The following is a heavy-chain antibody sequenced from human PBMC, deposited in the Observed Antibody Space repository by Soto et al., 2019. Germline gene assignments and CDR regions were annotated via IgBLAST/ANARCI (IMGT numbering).Heavy chain of an antibody. CDR1: GGSISSYY. J-gene: IGHJ5*02. CDR3: AMVIAVSFWYDP. V-gene: IGHV4-30-4*01. CDR2: IYYSGST. D-gene: IGHD3-22*01. Sequence: SETLSLTCTVSGGSISSYYWSWIRQPPGKGLEWIGYIYYSGSTYYNPSLKSRVTISVDTSKNQFSLKLSSVTAADTAVYYCAMVIAVSFWYDPWGQGTLVTVSS.